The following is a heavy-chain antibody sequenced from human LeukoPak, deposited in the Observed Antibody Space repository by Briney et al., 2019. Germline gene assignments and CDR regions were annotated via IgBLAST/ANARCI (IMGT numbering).Heavy chain of an antibody. D-gene: IGHD1-20*01. V-gene: IGHV3-23*01. CDR2: LSTRGDST. J-gene: IGHJ4*02. CDR1: GFTLSSYG. Sequence: GGSLRLSCAASGFTLSSYGMSWVRQAPAKGLEWVSTLSTRGDSTYYVDSVKGRFTISRDNSKNTLYLQMDSLRAEDTAVYFCAKRDCSDNNCYFVNWGQGTLVTVSS. CDR3: AKRDCSDNNCYFVN.